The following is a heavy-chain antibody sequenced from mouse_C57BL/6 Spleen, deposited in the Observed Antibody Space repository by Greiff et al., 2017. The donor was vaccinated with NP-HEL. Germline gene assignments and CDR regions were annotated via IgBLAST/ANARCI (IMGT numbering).Heavy chain of an antibody. V-gene: IGHV1-54*01. Sequence: QVQLQQSGAELVRPGTSVKVSCKASGYAFTNYLIEWVKQRPGQGLEWIGVINPGSGGTNYNEKFKGKATLTADKSSSTAYMQLSSLTSEDSAVYCCAREGNDAWFAYWGQGTLVTVSA. CDR3: AREGNDAWFAY. CDR2: INPGSGGT. D-gene: IGHD2-1*01. CDR1: GYAFTNYL. J-gene: IGHJ3*01.